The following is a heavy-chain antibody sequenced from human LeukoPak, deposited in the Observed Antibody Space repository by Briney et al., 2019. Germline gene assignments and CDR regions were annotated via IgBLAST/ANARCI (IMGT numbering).Heavy chain of an antibody. Sequence: KPSETLSLTCGVSGASVSSRFWSWIRQTPGMGLEWIGYISNRGSTDYNPSLKSRVTISVDAAKNEVSLNVRSVSAAGTAVYYCAKGVSGTYYAFDVWGQGRTV. CDR2: ISNRGST. D-gene: IGHD1-26*01. CDR1: GASVSSRF. CDR3: AKGVSGTYYAFDV. V-gene: IGHV4-59*02. J-gene: IGHJ3*01.